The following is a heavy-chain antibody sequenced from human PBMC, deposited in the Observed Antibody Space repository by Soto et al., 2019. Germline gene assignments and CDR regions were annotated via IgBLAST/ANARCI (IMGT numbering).Heavy chain of an antibody. CDR1: GGSISSGDYY. Sequence: QVQLQESGPGLVKPSQTLSLTCTVSGGSISSGDYYWSWIRQPPGKGLEGIGYIYYSGSTYYNPSLKSRVTISVDTSKNQFSLKLSSVTAADTAVYYCARAVRCSGGSCYSPYYFDYWGQGTLVTVSS. CDR3: ARAVRCSGGSCYSPYYFDY. V-gene: IGHV4-30-4*01. CDR2: IYYSGST. J-gene: IGHJ4*02. D-gene: IGHD2-15*01.